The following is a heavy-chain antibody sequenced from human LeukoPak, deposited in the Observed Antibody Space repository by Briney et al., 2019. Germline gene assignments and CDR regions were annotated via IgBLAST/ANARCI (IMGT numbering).Heavy chain of an antibody. CDR3: ARGGVYGLCSSSGCFSPFDC. V-gene: IGHV1-46*01. Sequence: ASVKVSCKASGYTVTRKYIHWVRQAPGQGLEWVGLVNPREGSTNPAQNSKARVTMTSHTSPSTVSMALSSLRSEDTAVYYCARGGVYGLCSSSGCFSPFDCWGQGTLVTVSS. J-gene: IGHJ4*02. D-gene: IGHD2-15*01. CDR2: VNPREGST. CDR1: GYTVTRKY.